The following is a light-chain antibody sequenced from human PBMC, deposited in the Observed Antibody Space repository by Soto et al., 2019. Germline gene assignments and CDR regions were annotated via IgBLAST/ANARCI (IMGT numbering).Light chain of an antibody. CDR2: GVT. J-gene: IGLJ1*01. CDR3: SSYTSSTTLYV. CDR1: SSDVGAYYS. Sequence: SVLTQPASVSGSPGQSITISCTGTSSDVGAYYSVSWYQHHPGKAPKLIIYGVTNRPSGVSNRFTGSKSGNTASLTISGLQAEDEADYYCSSYTSSTTLYVFGTGTKVTV. V-gene: IGLV2-14*01.